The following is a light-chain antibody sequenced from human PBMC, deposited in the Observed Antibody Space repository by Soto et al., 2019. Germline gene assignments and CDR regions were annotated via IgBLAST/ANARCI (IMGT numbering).Light chain of an antibody. CDR3: QQSDSFSVT. V-gene: IGKV1-5*01. J-gene: IGKJ5*01. Sequence: DIQMTLSPCAVPTSFGDRVTITCRASQSISSWFAWYQQKPGKAPKLLIYDASSLDSGVPSRFSGSGSGTEFSLTISNLQPDDCATYYCQQSDSFSVTFGQGTRLEIK. CDR2: DAS. CDR1: QSISSW.